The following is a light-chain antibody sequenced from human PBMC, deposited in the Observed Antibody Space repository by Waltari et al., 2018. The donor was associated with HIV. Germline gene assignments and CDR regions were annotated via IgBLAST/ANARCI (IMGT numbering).Light chain of an antibody. CDR2: DVT. CDR1: STDSGTYTF. J-gene: IGLJ2*01. CDR3: VSYTEKDTFLL. Sequence: QSALTPPPSASGSPGHAVAVSCTGASTDSGTYTFVSWYQPHPGKAPKLLIYDVTRRPPGIPDRFSGTKSGYTASLTVSDLQVEDEADYYCVSYTEKDTFLLFGGGTKLAV. V-gene: IGLV2-8*01.